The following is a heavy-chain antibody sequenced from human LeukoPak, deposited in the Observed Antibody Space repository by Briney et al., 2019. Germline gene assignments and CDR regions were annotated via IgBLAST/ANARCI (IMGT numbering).Heavy chain of an antibody. V-gene: IGHV1-46*01. CDR3: ARADYSSGHDF. CDR1: GYTFTNYY. CDR2: INPSGGST. D-gene: IGHD6-19*01. J-gene: IGHJ4*02. Sequence: ATVKVSCKASGYTFTNYYMHWVRQAPGQGLEWMRIINPSGGSTSYAQKFQGRVTMTRDTSTSTVYMELSSLRSEDTAVYYCARADYSSGHDFWGQGTLVTVSS.